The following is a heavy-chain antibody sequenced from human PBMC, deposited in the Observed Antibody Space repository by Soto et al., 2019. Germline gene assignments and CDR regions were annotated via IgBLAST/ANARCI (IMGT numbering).Heavy chain of an antibody. J-gene: IGHJ6*02. CDR3: AREKTCYRMDV. CDR2: MNPNSGNT. Sequence: QVQLVQSGAEVKKPGASVKVSCKASGYTFTSYDITWVRQATGQGLEWMGWMNPNSGNTGYAEKFQGRVIMTRNTSIYTAYMDLSSLRSEDTAVYYCAREKTCYRMDVWGQGTTVTVSS. CDR1: GYTFTSYD. V-gene: IGHV1-8*01.